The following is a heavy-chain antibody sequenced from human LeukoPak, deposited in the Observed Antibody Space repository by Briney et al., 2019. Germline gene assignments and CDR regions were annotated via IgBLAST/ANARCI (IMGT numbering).Heavy chain of an antibody. V-gene: IGHV4-34*01. Sequence: PSETLSLTCAVYGGSFSGYYWSWIRQPPGKGLEWIGEINHSGSTNYNPSLQSRVTISVDTSKNQFSLKLSSVTAADTAVYYCARGNRWLDEHSMDVWGQGTTVTVSS. D-gene: IGHD6-19*01. CDR3: ARGNRWLDEHSMDV. J-gene: IGHJ6*02. CDR1: GGSFSGYY. CDR2: INHSGST.